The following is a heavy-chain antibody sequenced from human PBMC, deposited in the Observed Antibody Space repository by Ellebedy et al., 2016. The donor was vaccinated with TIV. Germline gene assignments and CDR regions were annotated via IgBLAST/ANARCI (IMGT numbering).Heavy chain of an antibody. Sequence: MPSETLSLTCTVSGDSISSYCWSWIRQPPGKGLEWIGYICYSGNTIYSPSLTSRVNISVDTSKNQVSLKLSSVTAADTAVYYCAGSSGWYVPFDNWGQGTLVTVSS. V-gene: IGHV4-59*01. CDR3: AGSSGWYVPFDN. CDR2: ICYSGNT. J-gene: IGHJ4*02. CDR1: GDSISSYC. D-gene: IGHD6-19*01.